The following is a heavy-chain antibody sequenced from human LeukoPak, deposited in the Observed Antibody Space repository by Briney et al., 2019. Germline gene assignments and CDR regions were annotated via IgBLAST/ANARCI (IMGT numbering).Heavy chain of an antibody. CDR3: ASRYGSGSYGFDF. D-gene: IGHD3-10*01. Sequence: SETLSLTCTVSGASISNYYWRWIRQPPGKGLEWIGYYYYGGSTEYNPSLKRRVTISVDTFKNQFSLKLSSVTAADTAVYYCASRYGSGSYGFDFWGQGTLVTVSS. V-gene: IGHV4-59*01. CDR1: GASISNYY. J-gene: IGHJ4*02. CDR2: YYYGGST.